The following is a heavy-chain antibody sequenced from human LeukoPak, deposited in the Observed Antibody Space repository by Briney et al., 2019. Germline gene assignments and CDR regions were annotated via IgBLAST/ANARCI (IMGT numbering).Heavy chain of an antibody. CDR3: ASRITMISTHGHYFDY. V-gene: IGHV4-30-2*01. CDR1: GGSISSGGYS. J-gene: IGHJ4*02. CDR2: IYHSGST. D-gene: IGHD3-22*01. Sequence: SETLSLTCAVSGGSISSGGYSWSWIRQPPGKGLEWIGYIYHSGSTYYNPSLKSRVTISVDRSKNQFSLKLSSVTAADTAEYYCASRITMISTHGHYFDYWGQGTLVTVSS.